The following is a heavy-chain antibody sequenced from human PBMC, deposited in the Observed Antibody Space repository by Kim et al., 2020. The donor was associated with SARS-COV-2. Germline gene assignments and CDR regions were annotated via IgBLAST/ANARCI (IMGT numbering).Heavy chain of an antibody. J-gene: IGHJ4*02. V-gene: IGHV3-30*01. D-gene: IGHD3-10*01. CDR2: I. CDR3: LAEIGSRSVGH. Sequence: ISYPDSVKGRFIISRDNIKSTLYLQMNSLRPEDTAVYYCLAEIGSRSVGHWGQGALVTVSS.